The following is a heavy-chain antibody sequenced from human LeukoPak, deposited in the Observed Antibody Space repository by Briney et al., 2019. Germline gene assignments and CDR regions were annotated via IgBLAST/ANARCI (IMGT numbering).Heavy chain of an antibody. Sequence: PGGSLRLSCAASGFSFSSYEMNWVRQAPGKGLEWVSYISSSGSPIYYADSVKGRFTIPRDNAKNSLYLQMNSLRAEDTAVYYCARGYSSGYYAPFFDYWGQGTLVTVSS. CDR3: ARGYSSGYYAPFFDY. CDR1: GFSFSSYE. CDR2: ISSSGSPI. V-gene: IGHV3-48*03. J-gene: IGHJ4*02. D-gene: IGHD3-22*01.